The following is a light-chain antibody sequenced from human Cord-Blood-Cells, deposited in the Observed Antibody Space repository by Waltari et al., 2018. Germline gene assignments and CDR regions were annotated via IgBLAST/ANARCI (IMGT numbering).Light chain of an antibody. CDR3: CSYAGSITWV. CDR1: RSDVGSYNL. Sequence: QSALTQPASVSRSSGQSITIPCTGTRSDVGSYNLVSWYHQHPGKAPKLMIYEGSNRPSGVSHRVSGSKSGNTASLTISGLQADDEADYYCCSYAGSITWVFGGGTKLTVL. J-gene: IGLJ3*02. CDR2: EGS. V-gene: IGLV2-23*01.